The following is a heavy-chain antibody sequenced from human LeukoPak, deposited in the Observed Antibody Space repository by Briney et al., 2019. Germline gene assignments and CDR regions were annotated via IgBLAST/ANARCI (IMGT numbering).Heavy chain of an antibody. CDR3: AREANKYSSGWFGEYFQH. CDR1: GFTLSSYA. Sequence: GGSLRLSCAASGFTLSSYAMHWVRQAPGKGLEWEAVISYDGSNKYYADSVKGRFSISRDNSKNTLYLQMNSLRAEDTAVYYCAREANKYSSGWFGEYFQHWGQGTLVTVSS. CDR2: ISYDGSNK. V-gene: IGHV3-30-3*01. J-gene: IGHJ1*01. D-gene: IGHD6-19*01.